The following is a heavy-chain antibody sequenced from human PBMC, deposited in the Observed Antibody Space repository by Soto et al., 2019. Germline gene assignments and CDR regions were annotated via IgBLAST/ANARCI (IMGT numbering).Heavy chain of an antibody. J-gene: IGHJ5*02. CDR1: GFTFSSYS. CDR3: ARDSSSWYLEGVP. Sequence: GGSLRLSCAASGFTFSSYSMNWVRQAPGKGLEWVSSISSSSSYIYYADSVKGRFTISRDNAKNSLYLQMNSLRAEDTAVYYCARDSSSWYLEGVPWGQGTLVTVSS. D-gene: IGHD6-13*01. V-gene: IGHV3-21*01. CDR2: ISSSSSYI.